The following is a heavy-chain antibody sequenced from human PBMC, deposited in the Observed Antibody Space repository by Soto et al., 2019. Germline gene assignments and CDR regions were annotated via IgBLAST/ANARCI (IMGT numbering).Heavy chain of an antibody. D-gene: IGHD1-1*01. CDR3: ARGRYGDY. CDR2: ISAHNGNT. J-gene: IGHJ4*02. V-gene: IGHV1-18*01. Sequence: QVHLVQSGAEVKKPGASVKVSCKGSGYTFTSYGITWVLQAPGQGLEWRGWISAHNGNTDYAQKLQGRVTVTRDTSTRTAYMELRSLRSDDTAVYYCARGRYGDYWGQGALVTVSS. CDR1: GYTFTSYG.